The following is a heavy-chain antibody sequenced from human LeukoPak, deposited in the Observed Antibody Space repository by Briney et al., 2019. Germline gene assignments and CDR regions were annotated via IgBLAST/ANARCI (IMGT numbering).Heavy chain of an antibody. CDR3: AKELTYYYDSSGYAGPFDY. J-gene: IGHJ4*02. V-gene: IGHV3-9*01. Sequence: PGRSLRLSCAASGFTFDDYAVHWVRQAPGKGLEWVSGISWNSGSIGYADSVKGRFTISRDNAKNSLYLQMNSLRAEDTALYYCAKELTYYYDSSGYAGPFDYWGQGTLVTVSS. CDR2: ISWNSGSI. D-gene: IGHD3-22*01. CDR1: GFTFDDYA.